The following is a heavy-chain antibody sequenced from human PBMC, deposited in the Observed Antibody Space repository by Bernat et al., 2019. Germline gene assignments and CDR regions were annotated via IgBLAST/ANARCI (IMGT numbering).Heavy chain of an antibody. CDR3: ARDSTDTPVADVLLWFGRFDY. CDR1: GATFSSYA. V-gene: IGHV1-69*01. D-gene: IGHD3-10*01. CDR2: IIPIFGTA. Sequence: QVQLVQSGAEVRKPGSSVKVSCKASGATFSSYAISWLRQAPGQGLDWMGGIIPIFGTANYAQKFQGRVTITADESTSTAYMELSSLRSEDTAVYYCARDSTDTPVADVLLWFGRFDYWGQGTLVTVSS. J-gene: IGHJ4*02.